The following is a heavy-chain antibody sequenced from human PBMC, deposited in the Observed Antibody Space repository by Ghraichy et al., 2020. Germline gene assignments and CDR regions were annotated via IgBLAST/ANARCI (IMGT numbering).Heavy chain of an antibody. D-gene: IGHD5-12*01. Sequence: GESLNISCAASGFTFDDYTMHWVRQAPGKGLEWVSLISWDGGSTYYADSVKGRFTISRDNSKNSLYLQMNSLRTEDTALYYCAKDMGSGYDNFDYWGQGTLVTVSS. V-gene: IGHV3-43*01. CDR3: AKDMGSGYDNFDY. CDR1: GFTFDDYT. CDR2: ISWDGGST. J-gene: IGHJ4*02.